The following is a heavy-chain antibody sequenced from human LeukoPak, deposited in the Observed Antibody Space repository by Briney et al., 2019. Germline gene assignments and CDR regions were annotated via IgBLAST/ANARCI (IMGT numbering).Heavy chain of an antibody. CDR1: GYTFTGYY. D-gene: IGHD2-2*01. J-gene: IGHJ6*02. V-gene: IGHV1-2*02. Sequence: ASVKVSFKASGYTFTGYYMHWVRQAPGQGLEWMGWINPNSGGTNYAQKFQGRVTMTRDTSISTAYMELSRLRSDDTAVYYCARVGPGYCSSTSCHGDYYGMDVWGQGTTVTVSS. CDR3: ARVGPGYCSSTSCHGDYYGMDV. CDR2: INPNSGGT.